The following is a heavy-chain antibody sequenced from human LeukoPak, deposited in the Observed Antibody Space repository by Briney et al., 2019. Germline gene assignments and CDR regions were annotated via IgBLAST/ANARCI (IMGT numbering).Heavy chain of an antibody. CDR3: VTAGGTGDKYYFMDV. CDR2: ISWNSGYI. Sequence: PGGSLRLSCAASGFTFDDYAMHSVRLAPGKGLEWVSGISWNSGYIGYADSVKGRFTISRDNSKNSLYLQMDSLRPEDTALYYCVTAGGTGDKYYFMDVWGKGTTVTVSS. V-gene: IGHV3-9*01. D-gene: IGHD6-13*01. CDR1: GFTFDDYA. J-gene: IGHJ6*03.